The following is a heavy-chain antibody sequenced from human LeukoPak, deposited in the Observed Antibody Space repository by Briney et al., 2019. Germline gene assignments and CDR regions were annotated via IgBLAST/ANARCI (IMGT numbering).Heavy chain of an antibody. CDR3: TRDSGNWFDP. CDR1: GFIFTSYG. Sequence: GGSLRLSCAASGFIFTSYGMHWVRQAPGKGLEWVAVVWFDGSKKYYADSVKGRFTISGDNSKNTVYLQMSSLRAEDTAVYYCTRDSGNWFDPWGQGTLVTVSS. V-gene: IGHV3-33*01. J-gene: IGHJ5*02. CDR2: VWFDGSKK.